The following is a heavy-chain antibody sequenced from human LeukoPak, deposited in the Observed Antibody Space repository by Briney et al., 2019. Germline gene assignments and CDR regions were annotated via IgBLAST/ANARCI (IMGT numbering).Heavy chain of an antibody. V-gene: IGHV3-7*01. J-gene: IGHJ4*02. Sequence: GGSLRLSCAASGFTFSSYWMSWVRQAPGKGLEWVANIKQDGSEKYYVDSVKGRFTISRDNAKNSLYLQMNSLRAEDTAVYYCARDRPPYDYVWGSYPSFYDYWGQGTLVTVSS. CDR2: IKQDGSEK. D-gene: IGHD3-16*01. CDR1: GFTFSSYW. CDR3: ARDRPPYDYVWGSYPSFYDY.